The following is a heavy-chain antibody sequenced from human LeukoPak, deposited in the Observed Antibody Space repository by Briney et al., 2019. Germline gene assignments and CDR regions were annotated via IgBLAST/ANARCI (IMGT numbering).Heavy chain of an antibody. CDR1: GFTFSSYS. V-gene: IGHV3-21*01. D-gene: IGHD1-26*01. CDR3: ARVAEWELFDY. CDR2: ISSSSSYI. Sequence: GGSLRLSCAASGFTFSSYSMNWVRQAPGKGLEWVSSISSSSSYIYYADSVKGRFTISRDNAKNSLYLQMDSLRAEDTAVYYCARVAEWELFDYWGQGTLVTVSS. J-gene: IGHJ4*02.